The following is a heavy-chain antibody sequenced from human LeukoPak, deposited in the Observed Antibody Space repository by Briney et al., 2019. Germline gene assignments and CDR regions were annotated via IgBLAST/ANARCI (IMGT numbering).Heavy chain of an antibody. V-gene: IGHV3-30*02. D-gene: IGHD3-22*01. Sequence: GGSLRLSCAASGFTFSRNSMNWVRQAPGKGLEWVAFIRYDGSNKYYADSVKGRFTISRDNAKNSLYLQMNSLRAEDTAVYYCAKDTTYYYDSSGPGCYYMDVWGKGTTVTISS. CDR1: GFTFSRNS. CDR3: AKDTTYYYDSSGPGCYYMDV. J-gene: IGHJ6*03. CDR2: IRYDGSNK.